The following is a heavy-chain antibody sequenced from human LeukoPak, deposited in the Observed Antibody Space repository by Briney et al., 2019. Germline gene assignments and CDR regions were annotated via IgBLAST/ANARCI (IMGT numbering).Heavy chain of an antibody. CDR3: AREDGVALPDY. Sequence: ASVKVSCKASGYTFTGYYIHWVRQAPGQGLEWMGIINPSGGSTSYAQKFQGRVTMTRDTSTSTVYMELSSLRSDDTAVYYCAREDGVALPDYWGQGTLVTVSS. CDR1: GYTFTGYY. V-gene: IGHV1-46*01. D-gene: IGHD3-3*01. CDR2: INPSGGST. J-gene: IGHJ4*02.